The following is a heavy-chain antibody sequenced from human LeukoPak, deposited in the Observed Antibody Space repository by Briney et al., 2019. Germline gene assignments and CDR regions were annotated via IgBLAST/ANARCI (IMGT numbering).Heavy chain of an antibody. Sequence: ASVKVSCKASGYNFTTFDMSWVRQATGQGLEWMGWMNPNSGNTGYAQKFQGRVTLTMDTSKATAYMEVSSLTSEDTAVYYCARAYCSGPTCQHGELNFDYWGQGTLVTVSS. J-gene: IGHJ4*02. CDR1: GYNFTTFD. V-gene: IGHV1-8*03. CDR3: ARAYCSGPTCQHGELNFDY. D-gene: IGHD2-2*01. CDR2: MNPNSGNT.